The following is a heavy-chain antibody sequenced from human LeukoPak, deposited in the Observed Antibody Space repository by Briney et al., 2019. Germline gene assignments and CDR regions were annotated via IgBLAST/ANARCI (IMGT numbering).Heavy chain of an antibody. CDR2: IRYDGSNK. CDR3: AREIDGTFFY. V-gene: IGHV3-30*02. D-gene: IGHD1-14*01. J-gene: IGHJ4*02. CDR1: GFTFSSYG. Sequence: TGGSLRLSCAASGFTFSSYGMHWVRQAPGKGLEWVAFIRYDGSNKYYADSVKGRFTISRDNSKNTLYLQMNSLRAEDTAVYYCAREIDGTFFYWGQGTLVTVSS.